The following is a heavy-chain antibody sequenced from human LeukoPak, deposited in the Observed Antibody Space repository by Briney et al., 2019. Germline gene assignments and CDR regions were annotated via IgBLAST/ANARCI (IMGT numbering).Heavy chain of an antibody. Sequence: GGSLRLSCLASGFTFSNYDMHWVRQAPGKGLEWVSYISSSSSTIYYADSVKGRFTISRDNAKNSLYLQMNSLRAEDTAVYYCARGSNTGYYWPSNWFDPWGQGTLVTVSS. CDR1: GFTFSNYD. CDR3: ARGSNTGYYWPSNWFDP. J-gene: IGHJ5*02. CDR2: ISSSSSTI. D-gene: IGHD3-9*01. V-gene: IGHV3-48*04.